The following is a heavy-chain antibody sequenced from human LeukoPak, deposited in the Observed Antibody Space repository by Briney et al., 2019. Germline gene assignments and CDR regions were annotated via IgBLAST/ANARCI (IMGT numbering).Heavy chain of an antibody. CDR3: ARDHNWGPDY. CDR2: IHPGRGDT. Sequence: ASVKVSCKALGYTFTDHYFHWLRQAPGQGIEWVGWIHPGRGDTNIAQKFQGRVSLTRDMSISTAYMELSRLTSDDTAVYYCARDHNWGPDYWGQGTLVSVSS. CDR1: GYTFTDHY. V-gene: IGHV1-2*02. J-gene: IGHJ4*02. D-gene: IGHD7-27*01.